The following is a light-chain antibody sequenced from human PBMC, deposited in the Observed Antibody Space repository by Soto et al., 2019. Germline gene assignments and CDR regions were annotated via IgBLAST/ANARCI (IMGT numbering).Light chain of an antibody. CDR3: CSNVGVYSFI. Sequence: QSSWTQPASVSGSPGHSITISCTGSSSDSGKYNRVSWYQQHSGSAPQLILYEVSGRPSGVPTRFSGSKSGNTASLTISGLQPEEEADYYCCSNVGVYSFIFGGGTKVTVL. J-gene: IGLJ2*01. V-gene: IGLV2-23*02. CDR2: EVS. CDR1: SSDSGKYNR.